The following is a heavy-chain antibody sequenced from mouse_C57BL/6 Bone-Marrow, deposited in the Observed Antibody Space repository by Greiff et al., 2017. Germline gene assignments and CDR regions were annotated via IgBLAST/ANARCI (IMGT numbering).Heavy chain of an antibody. J-gene: IGHJ2*01. V-gene: IGHV15-2*01. CDR1: DSEVFPIAY. CDR2: ILPSIGRT. CDR3: ARAVYGYDEGYYFDY. Sequence: QVQLQQSGSELRSPGSSVKLSCKDFDSEVFPIAYLSWVRQKPGHGFEWIGGILPSIGRTIYGEKFEDKATLDADTLSNTAYLELNSLTSEDSAIYYLARAVYGYDEGYYFDYWGQGTTLSDSS. D-gene: IGHD2-2*01.